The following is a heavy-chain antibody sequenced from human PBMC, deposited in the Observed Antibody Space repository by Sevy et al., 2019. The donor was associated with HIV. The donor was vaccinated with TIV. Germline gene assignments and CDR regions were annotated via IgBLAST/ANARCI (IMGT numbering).Heavy chain of an antibody. CDR2: ISYDGSNK. CDR3: ARDSVAKHYYDSSDDAFDI. D-gene: IGHD3-22*01. V-gene: IGHV3-30-3*01. J-gene: IGHJ3*02. CDR1: GFTFSSYA. Sequence: GGSLRLSCAASGFTFSSYAMHWVRQAPGKGLEWVAVISYDGSNKYYADSVKGRFTISRDNSKNTLYLQMNSLRAEDTAVYYCARDSVAKHYYDSSDDAFDIWGQGTMLTVSS.